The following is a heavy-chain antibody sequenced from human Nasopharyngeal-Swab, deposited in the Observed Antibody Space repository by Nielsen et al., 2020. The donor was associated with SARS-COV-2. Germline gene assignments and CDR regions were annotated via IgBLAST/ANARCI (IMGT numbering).Heavy chain of an antibody. D-gene: IGHD6-13*01. Sequence: GESLKISCAASGSTFSSYAMHWVRQAPGKGLEWVAVISYDGSNKYYADSVKGRFTISRDNSKNTLYLQMNSLRAEDTAVYYCARDLGYGGSSLAGFDYWGQGTLVTVSS. CDR1: GSTFSSYA. J-gene: IGHJ4*02. CDR3: ARDLGYGGSSLAGFDY. V-gene: IGHV3-30-3*01. CDR2: ISYDGSNK.